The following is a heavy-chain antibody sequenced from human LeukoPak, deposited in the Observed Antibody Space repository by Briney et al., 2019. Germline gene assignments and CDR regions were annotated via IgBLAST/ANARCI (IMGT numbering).Heavy chain of an antibody. D-gene: IGHD4-23*01. Sequence: SETLSLTCAVYGGSFSGYYWSWIRQPPGKGLEWIGEINHSGSTNYNPSLKSRVTISVDTSKNQFSLKLSSVTAADTAVYYCARANNHDYGGKVPFDYWGQGTVVTVSS. CDR1: GGSFSGYY. J-gene: IGHJ4*02. CDR2: INHSGST. CDR3: ARANNHDYGGKVPFDY. V-gene: IGHV4-34*01.